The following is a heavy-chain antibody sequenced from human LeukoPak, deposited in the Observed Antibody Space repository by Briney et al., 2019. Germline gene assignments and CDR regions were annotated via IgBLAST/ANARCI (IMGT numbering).Heavy chain of an antibody. D-gene: IGHD6-25*01. CDR3: ARYGFSSVWQGGWHAFDI. V-gene: IGHV1-46*01. J-gene: IGHJ3*02. Sequence: ASVKVSCKASGYTFTSYYMHWVRQAPGQGLEWMGIINPSGGSTSYAQKFRGRVTMTRDTSTSTVYMELSSLRSEDTAVYYCARYGFSSVWQGGWHAFDIWGQGTTVTVSS. CDR2: INPSGGST. CDR1: GYTFTSYY.